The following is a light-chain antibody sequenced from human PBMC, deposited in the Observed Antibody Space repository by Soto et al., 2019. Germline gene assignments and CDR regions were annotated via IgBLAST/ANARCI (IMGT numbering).Light chain of an antibody. CDR3: SSYTSSSTLRV. CDR2: AVS. V-gene: IGLV2-14*01. Sequence: QSALTQPASVSGSPGQSITISCTGTSSDVGGYNYVSWYQQHPGKAPKLMIYAVSNRPSGVSNRFSGSKSGNTASLTISGLQAEDEADYYCSSYTSSSTLRVFGGGTKLTVL. CDR1: SSDVGGYNY. J-gene: IGLJ2*01.